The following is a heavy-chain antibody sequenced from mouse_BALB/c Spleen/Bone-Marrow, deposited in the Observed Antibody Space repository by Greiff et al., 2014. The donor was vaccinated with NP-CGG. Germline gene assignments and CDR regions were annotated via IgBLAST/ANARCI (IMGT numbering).Heavy chain of an antibody. CDR1: GFNIKDTY. D-gene: IGHD1-1*01. Sequence: VQLKESGAELVKPGASVKLSCTASGFNIKDTYMHWVKQRPEQGLEGIGRIDPANGNTKYDPKFQGKATITADTSSNTAYLQPSSLTSEDTAVYYCASYYYGSSTFAYWGQGTLVTVSA. CDR2: IDPANGNT. V-gene: IGHV14-3*02. J-gene: IGHJ3*01. CDR3: ASYYYGSSTFAY.